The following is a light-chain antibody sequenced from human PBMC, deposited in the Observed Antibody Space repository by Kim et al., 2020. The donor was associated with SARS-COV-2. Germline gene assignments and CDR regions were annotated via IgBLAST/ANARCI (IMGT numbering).Light chain of an antibody. V-gene: IGLV3-1*01. CDR3: QAWDSRTVV. CDR1: KLGDKY. Sequence: SYELTQPPSVSVSPGQTASITCSGDKLGDKYACWYQQKPGQSPVVVIHQDSKRPSGIPERFSGSNSGNTATLTISGTQAMDEAYYYCQAWDSRTVVFGGG. CDR2: QDS. J-gene: IGLJ2*01.